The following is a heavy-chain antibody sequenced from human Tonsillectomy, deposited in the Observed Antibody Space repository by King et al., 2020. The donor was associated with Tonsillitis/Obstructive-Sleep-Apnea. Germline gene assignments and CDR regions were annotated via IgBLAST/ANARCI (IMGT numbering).Heavy chain of an antibody. J-gene: IGHJ6*03. CDR3: AKPTGGVYYYYMDV. CDR2: ISVSGGST. D-gene: IGHD1-14*01. Sequence: VQLVQSGGGLVQPGGSLRLSCAASGFTFSSYAMSWVRQAPGEGLEGVSVISVSGGSTYSADSVKGRFTISRDNSKNTLYLQMNSLRAEDTAVYYCAKPTGGVYYYYMDVWGKGTTVTVSS. CDR1: GFTFSSYA. V-gene: IGHV3-23*04.